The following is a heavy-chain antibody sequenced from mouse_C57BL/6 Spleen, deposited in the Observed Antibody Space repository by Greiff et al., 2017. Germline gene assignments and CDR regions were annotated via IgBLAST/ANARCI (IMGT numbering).Heavy chain of an antibody. J-gene: IGHJ4*01. CDR2: FYPGSGSI. CDR1: GYTFTKYT. CDR3: ARHEEGYYYGSSYGAMDY. V-gene: IGHV1-62-2*01. Sequence: VQLQQSGAELVKPGASVKLSCKASGYTFTKYTIHWVKQRSGQGLEWIGWFYPGSGSIKYNEKFKDKATLTADKSSSTVYMELSRLTSEDSAVYFCARHEEGYYYGSSYGAMDYWGQGTSVTVSS. D-gene: IGHD1-1*01.